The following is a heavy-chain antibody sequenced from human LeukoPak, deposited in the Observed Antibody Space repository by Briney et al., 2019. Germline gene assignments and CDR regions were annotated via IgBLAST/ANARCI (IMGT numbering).Heavy chain of an antibody. CDR3: AKDRGGSYYYYMDV. Sequence: PGRSLRLSCAASGFTFSSYGMHWVRQAPGKGLEWVAVISYDGSNKYYADSVKGRFTISRDNSKNTLYLQMNSLRAEDTAVYYCAKDRGGSYYYYMDVWGKGTTATVSS. CDR1: GFTFSSYG. V-gene: IGHV3-30*18. CDR2: ISYDGSNK. D-gene: IGHD3-16*01. J-gene: IGHJ6*03.